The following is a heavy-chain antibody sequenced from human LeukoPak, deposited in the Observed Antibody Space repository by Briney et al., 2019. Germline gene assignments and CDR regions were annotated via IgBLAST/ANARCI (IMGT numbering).Heavy chain of an antibody. D-gene: IGHD3-3*01. J-gene: IGHJ5*01. V-gene: IGHV4-59*01. CDR3: ARGRNLEWFDY. CDR1: GGSISSYY. Sequence: SETLSLTCAVSGGSISSYYWSWIRQPPGKGPEWIGYIYYSGSTNYSPSLKSRVTISVDTSKNQFSLKLNSVTAADTAVYYCARGRNLEWFDYWGQGTLVTVSS. CDR2: IYYSGST.